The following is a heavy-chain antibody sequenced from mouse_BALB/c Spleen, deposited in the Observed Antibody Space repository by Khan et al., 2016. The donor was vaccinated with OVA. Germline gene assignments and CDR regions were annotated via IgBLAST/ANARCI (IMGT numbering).Heavy chain of an antibody. CDR1: DFSLTNYG. V-gene: IGHV2-4*02. J-gene: IGHJ3*01. D-gene: IGHD1-1*01. CDR3: ARRDYGSSYGFAY. CDR2: IWSGGST. Sequence: QVQLKQSGPGLVQPSQSLSITCTVSDFSLTNYGVHWVRQSPGQGLEWLGVIWSGGSTDYNVAFISRLSITKDNSKSQVFFKMNSLHVDDTAIYYCARRDYGSSYGFAYWGQGTLVTVSA.